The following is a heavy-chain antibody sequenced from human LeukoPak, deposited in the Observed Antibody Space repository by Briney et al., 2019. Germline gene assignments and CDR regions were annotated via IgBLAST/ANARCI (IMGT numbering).Heavy chain of an antibody. Sequence: GASLRLSCAASGFSLSTYGVSWVRQPPGKGLEWVSGITGTGGSTYYADSMKGRFTVSRDTSKNTLYLQMNSLRAEDTAIYYCAKDHGTAVAGFYYWGQGTLVTVSS. D-gene: IGHD6-19*01. J-gene: IGHJ4*02. CDR2: ITGTGGST. CDR1: GFSLSTYG. CDR3: AKDHGTAVAGFYY. V-gene: IGHV3-23*01.